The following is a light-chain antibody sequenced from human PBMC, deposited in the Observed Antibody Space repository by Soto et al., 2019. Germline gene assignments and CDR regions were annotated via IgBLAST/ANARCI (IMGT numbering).Light chain of an antibody. CDR1: QSVSSN. CDR2: GVS. CDR3: QQRSNWPPIT. J-gene: IGKJ5*01. Sequence: EIVITQYPTTLSLSPGERASRSWPASQSVSSNLAWYQQKPGQAPRLLIYGVSTRATGIPARFSGSGSGTEFTLTISSLEPEDFAVYYCQQRSNWPPITFGQGTRLEIK. V-gene: IGKV3-15*01.